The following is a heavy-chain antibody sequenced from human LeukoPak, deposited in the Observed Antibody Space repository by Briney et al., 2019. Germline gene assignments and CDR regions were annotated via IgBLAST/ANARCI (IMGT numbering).Heavy chain of an antibody. J-gene: IGHJ4*02. CDR1: GASFSGYY. V-gene: IGHV4-34*01. Sequence: PSETLSLTCAVYGASFSGYYWSWVRQPPGKGLEWLGEINHSGSTNYNPSLKGRVTISVDTSKNQFSLKLSSVTAADTAVYYCARRVKKYYYDSSGYPHFDYWGQGTLVTVSS. D-gene: IGHD3-22*01. CDR3: ARRVKKYYYDSSGYPHFDY. CDR2: INHSGST.